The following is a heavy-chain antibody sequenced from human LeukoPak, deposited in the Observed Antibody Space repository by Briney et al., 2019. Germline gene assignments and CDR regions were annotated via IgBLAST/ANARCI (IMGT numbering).Heavy chain of an antibody. Sequence: GGSLRLSCAASGFTFSSYGMHWVRQAPGKGLEWVAVIWYDGSNKYYADSVKGRFTISRDNSKNTLYLQMNSLRAEDTAVYYCARGWNGLDPFDYWGQGTLVTVSS. D-gene: IGHD1-1*01. V-gene: IGHV3-33*01. J-gene: IGHJ4*02. CDR1: GFTFSSYG. CDR2: IWYDGSNK. CDR3: ARGWNGLDPFDY.